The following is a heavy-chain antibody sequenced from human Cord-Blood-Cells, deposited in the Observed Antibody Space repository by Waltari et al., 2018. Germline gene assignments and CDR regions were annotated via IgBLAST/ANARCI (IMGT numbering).Heavy chain of an antibody. V-gene: IGHV3-30*18. J-gene: IGHJ3*02. CDR3: AKMATTLEDAFDI. Sequence: QVQLVESGGGVVQPGRSLRLSCAASGFTFSSYGMHWVRQAPGKGLEGVAVISYDGSNKYYADSVKGRFTISRDNSKNTLYLQMNSLRAEDTAVYYCAKMATTLEDAFDIWGQGTMVTVSS. CDR2: ISYDGSNK. D-gene: IGHD4-17*01. CDR1: GFTFSSYG.